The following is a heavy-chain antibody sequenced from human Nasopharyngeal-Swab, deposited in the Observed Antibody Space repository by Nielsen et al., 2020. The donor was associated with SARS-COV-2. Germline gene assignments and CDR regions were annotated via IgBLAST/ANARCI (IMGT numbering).Heavy chain of an antibody. D-gene: IGHD2-15*01. V-gene: IGHV3-30-3*01. CDR2: ISYDGSNK. CDR3: ARDEGCFDY. J-gene: IGHJ4*02. CDR1: GFTFSSYA. Sequence: GGSLRLSCAASGFTFSSYAMHWVRQAPGKGLEWVAVISYDGSNKYYADSVKGRFTISRDNSKNTLYLQMNGLRAEDTAVYYCARDEGCFDYWGQGTLVTVSS.